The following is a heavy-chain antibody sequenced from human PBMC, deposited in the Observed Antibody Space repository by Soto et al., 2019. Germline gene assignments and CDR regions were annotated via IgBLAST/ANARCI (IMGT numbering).Heavy chain of an antibody. Sequence: GXSRRLSGAASGFTFTSYSMNWGRQAPGKGLEWVSSISSSSSYIYYADSVKGRFTISRDNAKNSLYLQMNSLRAEDTAVYYCARDVLSGYGMDVWGQGTTVTVSS. CDR2: ISSSSSYI. V-gene: IGHV3-21*01. J-gene: IGHJ6*02. CDR1: GFTFTSYS. CDR3: ARDVLSGYGMDV.